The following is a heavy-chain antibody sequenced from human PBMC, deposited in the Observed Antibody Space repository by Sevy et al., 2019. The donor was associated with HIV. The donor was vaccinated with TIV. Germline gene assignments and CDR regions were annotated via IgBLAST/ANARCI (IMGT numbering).Heavy chain of an antibody. CDR2: VWYDGSYK. CDR3: AGDKLLPVMVSMVRGALSYYFDY. V-gene: IGHV3-33*01. Sequence: GGSLRLSCAASGFIFSDYGMHWVRQAPGKGLEWVAVVWYDGSYKYYTDSVKGRFTISRDNSNNMVFLQMNSLRAEDSAASYCAGDKLLPVMVSMVRGALSYYFDYWGQGTLVTVSS. CDR1: GFIFSDYG. J-gene: IGHJ4*02. D-gene: IGHD3-10*01.